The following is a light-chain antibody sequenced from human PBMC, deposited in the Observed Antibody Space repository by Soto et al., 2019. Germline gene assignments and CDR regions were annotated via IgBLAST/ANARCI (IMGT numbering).Light chain of an antibody. J-gene: IGLJ1*01. CDR1: SSDVGSYDY. Sequence: QSVLIQPPSVSGSPGQSVTISCTGTSSDVGSYDYVSWYQQHPGTVPKPMIYNVNTRPSGVPDRFSGSKSGNTASLTVSGLQAEDEADYYCLSYAGTAYVFGNGTKVTVL. V-gene: IGLV2-8*01. CDR3: LSYAGTAYV. CDR2: NVN.